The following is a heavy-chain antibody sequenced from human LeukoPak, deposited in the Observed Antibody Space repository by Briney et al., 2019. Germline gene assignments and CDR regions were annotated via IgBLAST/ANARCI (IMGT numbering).Heavy chain of an antibody. V-gene: IGHV1-8*03. J-gene: IGHJ4*02. CDR3: ARGTRSFNRKTGTTYYFDY. CDR2: MNPNSGNT. Sequence: GASVKVSCKASGCTFTSYDINWVRQANGQGLEWMGWMNPNSGNTGYAQKFQGRVTITRNTSISTAYMELSSLRSEDTAVYYCARGTRSFNRKTGTTYYFDYWGQGTLVTVSS. D-gene: IGHD1-7*01. CDR1: GCTFTSYD.